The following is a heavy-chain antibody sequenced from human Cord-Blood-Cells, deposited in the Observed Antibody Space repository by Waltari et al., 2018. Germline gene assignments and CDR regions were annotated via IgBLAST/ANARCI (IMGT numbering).Heavy chain of an antibody. Sequence: QVQLQESGPGLVKPSETLSLTCTVSGCSISSYYWSWIRQPPGKGLEWIGYIYYSGSTNYNPSLKSRVTISVDTSKNQFSLKLSSVTAADTAVYYCARDIIAYGMDVWGQGTTVTVSS. CDR2: IYYSGST. J-gene: IGHJ6*02. CDR3: ARDIIAYGMDV. CDR1: GCSISSYY. V-gene: IGHV4-59*01.